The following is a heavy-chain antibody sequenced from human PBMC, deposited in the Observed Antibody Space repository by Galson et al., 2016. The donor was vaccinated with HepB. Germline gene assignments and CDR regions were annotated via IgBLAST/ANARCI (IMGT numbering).Heavy chain of an antibody. V-gene: IGHV5-51*01. CDR2: IYPADSDT. CDR1: GYSFTNYW. CDR3: ARQGKVDPNGNWFGP. Sequence: QSGAEVKKPGESLKISCKASGYSFTNYWIGWVRQMPGKGLEWMGIIYPADSDTRYSPSFQGQVIISADKSISTAYLQWSSLKVSDTAMYYCARQGKVDPNGNWFGPWGQGTLVTVSS. J-gene: IGHJ5*02. D-gene: IGHD2-15*01.